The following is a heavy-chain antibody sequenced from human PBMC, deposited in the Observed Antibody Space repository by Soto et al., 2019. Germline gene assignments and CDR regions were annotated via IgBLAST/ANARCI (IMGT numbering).Heavy chain of an antibody. Sequence: WASVKFSCKSSGYTFTSYYMHWVRQAPGQGLEWMGIINPSGGSTSYAQKFQGRVTMTRDTSTSTVYMELSSLRSEDTAVYYCARDLSTGYHGYCGQGTLVTVSA. J-gene: IGHJ4*02. V-gene: IGHV1-46*01. CDR3: ARDLSTGYHGY. CDR2: INPSGGST. D-gene: IGHD5-12*01. CDR1: GYTFTSYY.